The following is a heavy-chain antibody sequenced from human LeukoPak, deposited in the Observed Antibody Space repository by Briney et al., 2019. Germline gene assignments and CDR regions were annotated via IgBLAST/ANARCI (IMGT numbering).Heavy chain of an antibody. J-gene: IGHJ4*02. CDR2: ISSSGSTI. D-gene: IGHD4-23*01. V-gene: IGHV3-48*03. Sequence: QPGGSLRLSCGASGFSFSSYAMSWFRQAPGKGLEWISYISSSGSTIYYADSVKGRFTISRDNAKNSLYLQMNSLRAEDTTVYYCARDYGGSSPFDYWGQGTLVTVSS. CDR3: ARDYGGSSPFDY. CDR1: GFSFSSYA.